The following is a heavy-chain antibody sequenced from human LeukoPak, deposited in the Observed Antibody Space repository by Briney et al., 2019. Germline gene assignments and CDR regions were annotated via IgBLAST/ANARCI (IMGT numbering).Heavy chain of an antibody. CDR2: IYHSGST. CDR1: GGSISSYH. D-gene: IGHD2-2*01. V-gene: IGHV4-59*01. CDR3: ANGGYCSVTSCYPKWFDP. J-gene: IGHJ5*02. Sequence: PSETLSLTCTASGGSISSYHWSWIRQPPGKGLEWIGYIYHSGSTNYNPSLKSRVTMSVDTSKNQFSLKLRSVTAADTAVYYCANGGYCSVTSCYPKWFDPWGQGTLVTVSS.